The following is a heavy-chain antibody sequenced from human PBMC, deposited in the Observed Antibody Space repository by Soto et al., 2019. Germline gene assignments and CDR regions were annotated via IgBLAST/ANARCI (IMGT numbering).Heavy chain of an antibody. V-gene: IGHV4-59*08. CDR2: IYYSGST. D-gene: IGHD1-26*01. CDR3: ARRWGFTFDY. J-gene: IGHJ4*02. CDR1: GGSISSYY. Sequence: QVQLQESGPGLVKPSETLSFTCTVSGGSISSYYWSWIRQPPGKGLEWIGYIYYSGSTNYNPSLKSRVTISVDTSKNQFSLKLSSVTAADTAVYYCARRWGFTFDYWGQGTLVTVSS.